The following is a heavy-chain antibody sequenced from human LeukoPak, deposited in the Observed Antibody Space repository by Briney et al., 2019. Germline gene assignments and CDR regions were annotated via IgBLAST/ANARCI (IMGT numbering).Heavy chain of an antibody. Sequence: GESPRLSCTASGFTFTTYWMSWVRHPPGKGLEWVANIKQDGTEKYYVDSVKGRFTISRDNAKNSLYLQMNSLRVEDTATYYCAKVAHYYYGSESYYFFEHWGQGTPVTASS. CDR3: AKVAHYYYGSESYYFFEH. CDR1: GFTFTTYW. CDR2: IKQDGTEK. D-gene: IGHD3-10*01. V-gene: IGHV3-7*01. J-gene: IGHJ4*02.